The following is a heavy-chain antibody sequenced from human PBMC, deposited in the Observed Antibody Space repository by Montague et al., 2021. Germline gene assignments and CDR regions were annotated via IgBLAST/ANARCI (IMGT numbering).Heavy chain of an antibody. Sequence: SLRLSCAASGFTFSRYWMHWVRQAPGKGLVWVSRISTDGSSTTYADSVKGRFTTSRDNAKNMLYPQMNSLRAEDTAVYYCTFYKFRETPRGFDYWGQGTLVTVSA. CDR2: ISTDGSST. V-gene: IGHV3-74*01. J-gene: IGHJ4*02. CDR1: GFTFSRYW. CDR3: TFYKFRETPRGFDY. D-gene: IGHD3-10*01.